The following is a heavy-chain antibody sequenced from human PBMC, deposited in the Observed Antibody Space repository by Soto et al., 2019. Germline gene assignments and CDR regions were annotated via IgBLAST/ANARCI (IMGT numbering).Heavy chain of an antibody. J-gene: IGHJ4*02. V-gene: IGHV1-69*12. CDR3: ARVKGGVAATTTSVFDY. CDR1: GGTFSSYA. D-gene: IGHD2-15*01. Sequence: QVQLVQSGAEVKKPGSSVKVSCKASGGTFSSYAISWVRQAPGQGLEWMGGIIPIFGTANYAQKFQGRVTITAEEPTSTAYMELSSLRSEDTAVYYCARVKGGVAATTTSVFDYWGQGTLVTVSS. CDR2: IIPIFGTA.